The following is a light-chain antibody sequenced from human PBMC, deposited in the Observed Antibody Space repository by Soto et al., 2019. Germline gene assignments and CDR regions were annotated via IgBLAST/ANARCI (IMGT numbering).Light chain of an antibody. CDR1: QDIAGY. CDR3: QQYGSSGT. V-gene: IGKV1-12*01. J-gene: IGKJ1*01. Sequence: DIQVIQSPSSVSASVVARVTITCLASQDIAGYLAWYQHKPGRTPELLIHGASRLQSCVPARFSGSGSGTDFTLTISRLEPEDFAVYYCQQYGSSGTCGQGTKVEIK. CDR2: GAS.